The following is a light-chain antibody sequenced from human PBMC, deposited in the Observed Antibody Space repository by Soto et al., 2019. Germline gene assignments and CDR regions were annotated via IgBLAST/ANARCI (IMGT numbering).Light chain of an antibody. J-gene: IGKJ4*01. CDR3: QQCYSSPLT. CDR2: AAS. CDR1: QTISNY. V-gene: IGKV1-39*01. Sequence: DIQMTQSPSSLSASVGGRVTITCRASQTISNYLNWYQQQPGKAPKLLIYAASSLQSGVPSRSSGSGSGTDFTLTISSLQPEDFATYYCQQCYSSPLTFGGGTKVDIK.